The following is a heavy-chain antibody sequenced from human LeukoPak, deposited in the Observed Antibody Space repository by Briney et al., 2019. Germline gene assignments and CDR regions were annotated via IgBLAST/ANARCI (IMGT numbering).Heavy chain of an antibody. CDR2: IYYSGST. J-gene: IGHJ6*03. V-gene: IGHV4-59*01. Sequence: SETLSLTCTVSGGSISSYYWSWIRQPPGKGLEWIGYIYYSGSTNYNPSLKSRVTISVDTSKNQFSLKLSSVTAADTAVYYCARVSYGDQDCYYYYYMDVWGKGTTVTVSS. CDR1: GGSISSYY. CDR3: ARVSYGDQDCYYYYYMDV. D-gene: IGHD4-17*01.